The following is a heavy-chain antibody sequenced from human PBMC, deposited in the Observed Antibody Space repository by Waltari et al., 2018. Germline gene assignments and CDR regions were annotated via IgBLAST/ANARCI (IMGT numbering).Heavy chain of an antibody. V-gene: IGHV3-30-3*01. J-gene: IGHJ2*01. D-gene: IGHD5-12*01. CDR2: ISYDGSNK. CDR3: AREPWLRGTYWYFDL. Sequence: QVQLVESGGGVVQPGRSLRLSCAASGFTFSSYAMHWVRQAPGKGLEWVAVISYDGSNKYYADAVKGRFTSSRDNSKNTLYLQMNSLRAEDTAVYYCAREPWLRGTYWYFDLWGRGTLVTVSS. CDR1: GFTFSSYA.